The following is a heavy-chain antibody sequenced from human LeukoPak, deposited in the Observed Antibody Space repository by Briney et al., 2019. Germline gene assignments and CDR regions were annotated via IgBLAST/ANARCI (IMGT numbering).Heavy chain of an antibody. D-gene: IGHD3-10*01. CDR1: GFTFSSYG. Sequence: GGTLRLSCAASGFTFSSYGMSWVGQAPGKGVEWVSVISGSGGSTYYADSVKGRFTISRDNSKNTLYLQMNSLRAEDTAVYYCAKDGARYYYGSGSSLSGYYMDVWGKGTTVTISS. V-gene: IGHV3-23*01. J-gene: IGHJ6*03. CDR2: ISGSGGST. CDR3: AKDGARYYYGSGSSLSGYYMDV.